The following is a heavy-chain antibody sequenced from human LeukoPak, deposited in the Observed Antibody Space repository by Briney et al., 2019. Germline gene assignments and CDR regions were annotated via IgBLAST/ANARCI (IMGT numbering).Heavy chain of an antibody. CDR2: IIPIFGTA. CDR3: ARDPLRIYDSSGYYTDY. V-gene: IGHV1-69*13. CDR1: GGTFSSYA. Sequence: SVKVSCKASGGTFSSYAISWVRQAPGQGLEWMGGIIPIFGTANYAQKFQGRVTITADESTSTAYMELSSLRSEDTAMYYCARDPLRIYDSSGYYTDYWGQGTLVTVSS. J-gene: IGHJ4*02. D-gene: IGHD3-22*01.